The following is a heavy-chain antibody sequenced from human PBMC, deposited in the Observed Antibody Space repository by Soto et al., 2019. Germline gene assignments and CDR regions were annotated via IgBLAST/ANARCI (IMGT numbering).Heavy chain of an antibody. CDR1: GYSFTSYW. Sequence: PGESLTISCKGSGYSFTSYWIGWVRQMPGKGLEWMGIIYPGDSDTRYSPSFQGQVTISADKSISTAYLQWSSLKASDTAMYYCARHAPVAATLGDYYGMDVWGQGTTVTVSS. CDR3: ARHAPVAATLGDYYGMDV. D-gene: IGHD2-15*01. J-gene: IGHJ6*02. CDR2: IYPGDSDT. V-gene: IGHV5-51*01.